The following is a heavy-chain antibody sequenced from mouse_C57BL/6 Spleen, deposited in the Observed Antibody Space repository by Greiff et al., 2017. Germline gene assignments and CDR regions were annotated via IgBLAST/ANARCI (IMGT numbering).Heavy chain of an antibody. D-gene: IGHD4-1*01. CDR1: GYTFTDYN. CDR2: INPNNGGT. CDR3: ASANWALFAY. V-gene: IGHV1-22*01. J-gene: IGHJ3*01. Sequence: EVQLQQSGPELVKPGASVKMSCKASGYTFTDYNMHWVKQSHGKSLEWIGYINPNNGGTSYNQKFKGKATWTVNKSSSTAYMELRSLTSEDSAVYYCASANWALFAYWGQGTLVTVSA.